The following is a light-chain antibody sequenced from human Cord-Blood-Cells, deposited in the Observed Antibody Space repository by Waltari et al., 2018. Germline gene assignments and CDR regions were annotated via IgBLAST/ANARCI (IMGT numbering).Light chain of an antibody. V-gene: IGLV2-14*01. CDR1: RSDVGGYNY. J-gene: IGLJ2*01. CDR2: DVS. Sequence: SALTQPASVSGSPGQSITISCTGTRSDVGGYNYFSWYQQHPSKAPKILIYDVSNRPSGVSNRFSGSKSGNTASLTISGLQAEDEADYYCSSYTSSSTLVFGGGTKLTVL. CDR3: SSYTSSSTLV.